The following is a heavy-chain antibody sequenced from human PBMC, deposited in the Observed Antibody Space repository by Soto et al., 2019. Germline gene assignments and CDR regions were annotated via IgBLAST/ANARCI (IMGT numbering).Heavy chain of an antibody. J-gene: IGHJ4*02. CDR2: IYHSGST. Sequence: QLQLQESGSGLVKPSQTLSLTCAVSGGSISSGGYSWSWIRQPPGKGLEWIGYIYHSGSTYYNPSLKSRATISVDRSKNQVSLKLSSVTAADTAVYSCAAGGGLPRYYWGQGTLVTVSS. V-gene: IGHV4-30-2*01. CDR3: AAGGGLPRYY. D-gene: IGHD5-12*01. CDR1: GGSISSGGYS.